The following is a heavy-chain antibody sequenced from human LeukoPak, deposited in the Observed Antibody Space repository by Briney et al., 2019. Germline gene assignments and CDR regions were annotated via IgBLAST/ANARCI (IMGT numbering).Heavy chain of an antibody. CDR1: GFTFSVSW. D-gene: IGHD1-1*01. CDR3: VKDRGWNTFDY. V-gene: IGHV3-7*01. CDR2: IKEDGTVK. Sequence: GGSLRLSCAASGFTFSVSWMSWVRQAPGKGLEWVGNIKEDGTVKNYVDSVKGRLTISRDNARKSLFLQMNSLRVEDTAVYYCVKDRGWNTFDYWGQGTLVTVSS. J-gene: IGHJ4*02.